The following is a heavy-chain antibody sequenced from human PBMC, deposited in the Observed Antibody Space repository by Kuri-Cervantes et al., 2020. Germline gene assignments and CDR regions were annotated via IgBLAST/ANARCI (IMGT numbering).Heavy chain of an antibody. CDR1: GYTFTGYY. Sequence: ASVKVSCKASGYTFTGYYMHWVRQAPGQGLEWMGWISAYNGNTNYAQKLQGRVTMTTDTSTSTAYMELRSLRSDDTAVYYCARAEYQGYFDWLSGEGALTVFDYWGQGTLVTVSS. V-gene: IGHV1-18*04. CDR3: ARAEYQGYFDWLSGEGALTVFDY. J-gene: IGHJ4*02. CDR2: ISAYNGNT. D-gene: IGHD3-9*01.